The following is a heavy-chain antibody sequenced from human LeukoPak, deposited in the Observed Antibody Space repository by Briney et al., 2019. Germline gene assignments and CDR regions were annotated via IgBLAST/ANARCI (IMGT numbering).Heavy chain of an antibody. D-gene: IGHD3-3*01. CDR3: ARDRVTIFGVVAYYFDY. CDR2: ISWEGGST. CDR1: GFTFDDYT. J-gene: IGHJ4*02. Sequence: GGSLRLSCAASGFTFDDYTMHWVRQAPGKGLEWVSLISWEGGSTYYADSVKGRFTISRDNSKNTLYLQMNSLRAEDTAVYYCARDRVTIFGVVAYYFDYWGQGTLVTVSS. V-gene: IGHV3-43*01.